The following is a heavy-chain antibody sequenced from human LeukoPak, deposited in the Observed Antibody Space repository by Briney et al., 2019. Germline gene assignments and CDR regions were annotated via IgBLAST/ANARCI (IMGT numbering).Heavy chain of an antibody. CDR1: GYTFTNYG. J-gene: IGHJ5*02. Sequence: ASVKVSCKASGYTFTNYGISWERQAPGQGLEWMGWMNPNSGNTGYAQKFQGRVTMTRNTSISTAYMELSSLRSEDTAVYYCARDNPSTAFDPWGQRTLVTVSS. D-gene: IGHD2-8*02. CDR2: MNPNSGNT. CDR3: ARDNPSTAFDP. V-gene: IGHV1-8*02.